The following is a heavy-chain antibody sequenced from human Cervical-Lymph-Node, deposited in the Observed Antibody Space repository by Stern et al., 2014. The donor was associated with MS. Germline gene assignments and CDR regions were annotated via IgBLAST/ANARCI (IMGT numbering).Heavy chain of an antibody. CDR2: LTSTGRTT. Sequence: VQLVESGGGLVKPGGSLRLSCAASGVTFSDYYIHGIRQAPGQGLEWIAYLTSTGRTTYYARSVKGRFTISRDNAKNSVYLQMDSLRTEDTAVYFCARGDNGGVPDTWFDPWGQGTLVTVSS. D-gene: IGHD3-16*01. V-gene: IGHV3-11*01. CDR3: ARGDNGGVPDTWFDP. CDR1: GVTFSDYY. J-gene: IGHJ5*02.